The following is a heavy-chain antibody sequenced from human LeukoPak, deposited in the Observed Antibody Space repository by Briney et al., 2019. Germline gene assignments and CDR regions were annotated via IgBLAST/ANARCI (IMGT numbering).Heavy chain of an antibody. D-gene: IGHD3-3*01. CDR3: ARHGVRYIPIIWFDP. V-gene: IGHV5-51*01. Sequence: GESLKISCKGSGYSFTSYWIGWVRQMPGKGLEWMGIIYPGDSDTRYSPSFQGQVTISADKSISTAYLQWSSLKASDTAMYYCARHGVRYIPIIWFDPWGQGTLVTVSS. CDR1: GYSFTSYW. J-gene: IGHJ5*02. CDR2: IYPGDSDT.